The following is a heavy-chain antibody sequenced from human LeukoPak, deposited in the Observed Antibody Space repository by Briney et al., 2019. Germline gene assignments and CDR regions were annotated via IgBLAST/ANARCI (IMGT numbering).Heavy chain of an antibody. Sequence: GGSLRLSCAASGFTVSSNYMSWVRQAPGKGLEWVSIIYSGGSTYYADSVKGRFTISRDNSKNTLYLQMNSLRGEDTAVYYCAREYCNSTSCCGYFQHWGQGTLVTVSS. D-gene: IGHD2-2*01. CDR3: AREYCNSTSCCGYFQH. CDR1: GFTVSSNY. J-gene: IGHJ1*01. V-gene: IGHV3-66*01. CDR2: IYSGGST.